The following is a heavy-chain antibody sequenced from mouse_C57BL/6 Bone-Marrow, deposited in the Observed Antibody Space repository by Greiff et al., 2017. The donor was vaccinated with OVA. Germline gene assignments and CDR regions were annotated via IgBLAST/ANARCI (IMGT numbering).Heavy chain of an antibody. Sequence: QVQLQQSGAELVKPGASVKISCKASGYAFSSYWMNWVKQRPGKGLEWIGQIYPGDGDTNYNGKFKGKATLTADKSSSTAYMQLSSLTSEDSAVYFCARSRIYYYGSSHFDYWGQGTTLTVSS. CDR1: GYAFSSYW. CDR2: IYPGDGDT. D-gene: IGHD1-1*01. V-gene: IGHV1-80*01. J-gene: IGHJ2*01. CDR3: ARSRIYYYGSSHFDY.